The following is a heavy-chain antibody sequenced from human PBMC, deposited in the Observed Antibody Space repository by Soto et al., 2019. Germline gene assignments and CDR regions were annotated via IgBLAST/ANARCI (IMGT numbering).Heavy chain of an antibody. V-gene: IGHV3-21*01. CDR1: GFTFSSYS. CDR2: ISSSSSYI. CDR3: ARVDSVDGSSGGYYYGMDV. D-gene: IGHD1-26*01. Sequence: VGSLRLSCAASGFTFSSYSMNWVRQAPGKGLEWVSSISSSSSYIYYADSVKGRFTISRDNAKNSLYLQMNSLRAEDTAVYYCARVDSVDGSSGGYYYGMDVWGQGTTVTVSS. J-gene: IGHJ6*02.